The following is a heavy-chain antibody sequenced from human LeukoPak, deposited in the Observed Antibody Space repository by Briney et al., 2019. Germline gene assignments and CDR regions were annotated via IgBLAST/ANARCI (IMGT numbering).Heavy chain of an antibody. J-gene: IGHJ4*02. CDR1: GYTFTGYY. CDR2: INPNSGGT. Sequence: ASVKVSCKASGYTFTGYYMHWVRQAPGQGLGWMGWINPNSGGTNYAQKFQGRVTMTRDTSISTAYMELSRLRSDDTAVYYCARVVESSGYYVYWGQGTLVTVSS. D-gene: IGHD3-22*01. CDR3: ARVVESSGYYVY. V-gene: IGHV1-2*02.